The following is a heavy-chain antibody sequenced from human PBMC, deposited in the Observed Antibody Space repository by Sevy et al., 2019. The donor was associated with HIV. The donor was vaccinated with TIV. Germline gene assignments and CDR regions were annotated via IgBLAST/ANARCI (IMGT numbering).Heavy chain of an antibody. V-gene: IGHV3-74*01. Sequence: GGSLRLSCTSPEFTFSTYWMHWVRQVPGKGLVWVSHINTDGSVTHDADSVKGRFTIYRDNVKSTVYLPMNSLRVEDTAVYYCARALGNWGGLWGRGTLVTVSS. CDR1: EFTFSTYW. J-gene: IGHJ4*02. CDR3: ARALGNWGGL. D-gene: IGHD7-27*01. CDR2: INTDGSVT.